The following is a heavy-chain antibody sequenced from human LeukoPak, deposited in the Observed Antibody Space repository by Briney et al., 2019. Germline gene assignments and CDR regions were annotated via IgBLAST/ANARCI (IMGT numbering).Heavy chain of an antibody. D-gene: IGHD4-17*01. CDR2: IYYSGST. V-gene: IGHV4-59*13. Sequence: SETLSLTCAVYGASFSGYYWSWIRQPPGKGLEWIGYIYYSGSTNYNPSLKSRVTISVDTSKNQFSLKLSSVTAADTAVYYCAREDYGDYMDVWGKGTTVTVSS. J-gene: IGHJ6*03. CDR1: GASFSGYY. CDR3: AREDYGDYMDV.